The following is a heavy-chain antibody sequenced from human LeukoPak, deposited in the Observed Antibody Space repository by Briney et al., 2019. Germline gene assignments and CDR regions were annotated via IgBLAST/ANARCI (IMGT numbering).Heavy chain of an antibody. CDR1: GFTFSSYE. V-gene: IGHV3-48*03. CDR2: IHTSGSVI. D-gene: IGHD3-10*01. Sequence: PGGSLRLSCAASGFTFSSYEMNWVRQAPGKGLEWVSYIHTSGSVIHYADSVKGRFTISRDNAKNSLYLQMNSLRAEDTAVYYCAREFGSGSRHDAFDIWGQGIVVTVSS. CDR3: AREFGSGSRHDAFDI. J-gene: IGHJ3*02.